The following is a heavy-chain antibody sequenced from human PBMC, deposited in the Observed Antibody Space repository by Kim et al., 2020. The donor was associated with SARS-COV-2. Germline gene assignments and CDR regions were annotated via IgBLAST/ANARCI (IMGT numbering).Heavy chain of an antibody. CDR2: IYYSGST. V-gene: IGHV4-59*08. Sequence: SETLSLTCTVSGGSISSYYWSWIRQPPGKGLEWIGYIYYSGSTNYNPSLKSRVTISVDTSKNQFSLKLSSVTAADTAVYYCARHPAVYYYGMDVWGQGTTVTVSS. J-gene: IGHJ6*02. CDR1: GGSISSYY. CDR3: ARHPAVYYYGMDV.